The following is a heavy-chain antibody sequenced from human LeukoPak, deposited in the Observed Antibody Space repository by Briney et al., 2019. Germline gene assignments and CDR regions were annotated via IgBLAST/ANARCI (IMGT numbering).Heavy chain of an antibody. J-gene: IGHJ4*02. D-gene: IGHD3-10*01. V-gene: IGHV1-8*02. Sequence: ASVKVSCKASGYTFTGYYMHWVRQAPGQGLEWMGWINPNSGNTGYAQKFQGRVTMTRNTSISTAYMELSSLRSEDTAVYYCARGWSGSYSVSEGFDYWGQGTLVTVSS. CDR3: ARGWSGSYSVSEGFDY. CDR2: INPNSGNT. CDR1: GYTFTGYY.